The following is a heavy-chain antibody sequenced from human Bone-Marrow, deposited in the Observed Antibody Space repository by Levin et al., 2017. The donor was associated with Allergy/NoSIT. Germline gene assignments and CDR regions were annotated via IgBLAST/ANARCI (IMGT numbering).Heavy chain of an antibody. CDR2: IYWDDEK. CDR1: GFSFRTSGVG. J-gene: IGHJ4*02. Sequence: SGPTLVKPTQTLTLTCSFSGFSFRTSGVGVGWIRPPPGKALEWLALIYWDDEKHYTPSLTTRLTITKDTSKNQVVLVMTNVNPADTATYYCAHYGEYERLQTFDYWGQGSLVTVSS. V-gene: IGHV2-5*02. D-gene: IGHD4-17*01. CDR3: AHYGEYERLQTFDY.